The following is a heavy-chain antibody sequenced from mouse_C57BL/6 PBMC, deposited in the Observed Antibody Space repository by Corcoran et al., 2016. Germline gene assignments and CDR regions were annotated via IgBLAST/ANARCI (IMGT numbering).Heavy chain of an antibody. V-gene: IGHV3-6*01. D-gene: IGHD3-3*01. CDR2: ISYDGSN. CDR1: GYSITSGYY. Sequence: DVQLQESGPGLVKPSQSLSLTCSVTGYSITSGYYWNLIRQFPGNKLEWMGYISYDGSNNYNPSLKNRISITRDTSKNQFFLKLNSVTTEDTATYHCARDRVFAYWGQGTLVTVSA. J-gene: IGHJ3*01. CDR3: ARDRVFAY.